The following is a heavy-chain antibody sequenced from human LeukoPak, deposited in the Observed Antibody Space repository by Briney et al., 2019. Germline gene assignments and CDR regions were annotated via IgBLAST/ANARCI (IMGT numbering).Heavy chain of an antibody. V-gene: IGHV4-38-2*02. CDR3: ARGGGIAVSGE. Sequence: SETLSLTCTVPAYLITTGSYWTWVRQPPGKGREGVASISYSGNSYYNPSLNSGSTFYNPPLTIPVSISQDTSKHQFYLKLSPMTDADTAAYYCARGGGIAVSGEWGQGTLVTVSS. CDR1: AYLITTGSY. J-gene: IGHJ4*02. CDR2: ISYSGNSYYNPSLNSGST. D-gene: IGHD6-19*01.